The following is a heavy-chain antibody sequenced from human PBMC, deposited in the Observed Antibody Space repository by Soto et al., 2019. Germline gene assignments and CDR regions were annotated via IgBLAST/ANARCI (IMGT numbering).Heavy chain of an antibody. D-gene: IGHD1-26*01. CDR3: ARRYGGNLDY. CDR1: GGSIGSYY. V-gene: IGHV4-59*08. J-gene: IGHJ4*02. CDR2: IYYSGST. Sequence: TSETLSLTCTVSGGSIGSYYWSWIRQPPGKGLEWIGYIYYSGSTNYNPSLKSRVAISVDTSKNHFSLKLSSVTAADTAVYYCARRYGGNLDYWGQGTLVTVSS.